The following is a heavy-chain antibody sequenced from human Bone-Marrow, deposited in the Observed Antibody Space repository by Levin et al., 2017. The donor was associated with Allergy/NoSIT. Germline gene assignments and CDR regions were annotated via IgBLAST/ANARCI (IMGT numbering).Heavy chain of an antibody. CDR3: AKAPGYVTGKGYFQH. CDR1: GFNFDNYA. V-gene: IGHV3-9*01. Sequence: PAGGSLRLSCAASGFNFDNYAMHRVRLVPGKGLEWVSGISWNSGTIGYADSVKGRFTISRDSAKSSLYLEMNSLRAEDAALYYCAKAPGYVTGKGYFQHWGQGTLVTLSS. J-gene: IGHJ1*01. D-gene: IGHD1-1*01. CDR2: ISWNSGTI.